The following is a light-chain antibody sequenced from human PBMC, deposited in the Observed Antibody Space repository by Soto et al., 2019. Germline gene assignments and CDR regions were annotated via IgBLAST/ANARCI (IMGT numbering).Light chain of an antibody. J-gene: IGKJ2*01. CDR1: QTVRSSS. V-gene: IGKV3-20*01. Sequence: EIVLTQSPGTLSVSPGERATLSCRASQTVRSSSLAWYQQKPGQAPRLLIYGASGRATGIPDKFSGSGFGTDFTLTISRLEPEDFAVYYCQQYGSSPYTFGQGTKLEI. CDR3: QQYGSSPYT. CDR2: GAS.